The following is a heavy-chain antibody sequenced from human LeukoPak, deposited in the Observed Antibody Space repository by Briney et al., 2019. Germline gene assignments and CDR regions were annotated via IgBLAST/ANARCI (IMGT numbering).Heavy chain of an antibody. CDR1: GFTFDDYG. V-gene: IGHV3-20*04. D-gene: IGHD6-19*01. CDR2: INWNGGST. CDR3: ARDSPYPIAVAGTFDY. Sequence: GGSLRLSCAASGFTFDDYGMSWVRHAPGKGLEWVSGINWNGGSTGYADSVKGRFTISRDNAKNSLYLQMNSLRAEDTALYYCARDSPYPIAVAGTFDYWGQGTLVTVSS. J-gene: IGHJ4*02.